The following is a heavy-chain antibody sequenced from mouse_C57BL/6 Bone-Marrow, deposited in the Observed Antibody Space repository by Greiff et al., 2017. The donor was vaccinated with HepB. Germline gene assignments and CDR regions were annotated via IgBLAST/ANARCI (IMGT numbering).Heavy chain of an antibody. V-gene: IGHV1-5*01. CDR1: GYTFTSYW. Sequence: VQLKQSGTVLARPGASVKMSCKTSGYTFTSYWMHWVKQRPGQGLEWIGAIYPGNSDTSYNQKFKGKAKLTAVTSASTAYMELSSLTNEDSAVYYCTRFGIYYGSSYGYAMDYWGQGTSVTVSS. J-gene: IGHJ4*01. CDR3: TRFGIYYGSSYGYAMDY. CDR2: IYPGNSDT. D-gene: IGHD1-1*01.